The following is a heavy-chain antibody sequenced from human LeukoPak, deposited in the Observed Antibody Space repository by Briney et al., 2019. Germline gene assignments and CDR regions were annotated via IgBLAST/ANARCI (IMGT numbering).Heavy chain of an antibody. V-gene: IGHV1-69*13. CDR3: ARDRERITYYDFWSGYYFGGESDRFDY. CDR2: IIPILGTA. D-gene: IGHD3-3*01. J-gene: IGHJ4*02. Sequence: ASVKVSCKASGGPFSSYAISWVRPAPGQGLEWMGGIIPILGTAHYAQKFHGRVTSTADGSTSTAYMERGGLRSDDTAVYYCARDRERITYYDFWSGYYFGGESDRFDYWGQGTLVTVSS. CDR1: GGPFSSYA.